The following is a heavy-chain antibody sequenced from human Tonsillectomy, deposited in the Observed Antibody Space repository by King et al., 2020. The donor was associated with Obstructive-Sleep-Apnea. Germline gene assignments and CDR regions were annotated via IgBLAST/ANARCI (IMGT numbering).Heavy chain of an antibody. Sequence: QLVQSGAEMKKPGASVKVSCKASGYSFTDYFMHWVRQAPGQGLEWMGWINPNSGDTKYAQKFQGRVTVTRDTSISTAYMELSRLTSDDTAVYYCAKLRDPDHWGQGTLVTVSS. D-gene: IGHD2-15*01. J-gene: IGHJ4*02. CDR2: INPNSGDT. CDR3: AKLRDPDH. CDR1: GYSFTDYF. V-gene: IGHV1-2*02.